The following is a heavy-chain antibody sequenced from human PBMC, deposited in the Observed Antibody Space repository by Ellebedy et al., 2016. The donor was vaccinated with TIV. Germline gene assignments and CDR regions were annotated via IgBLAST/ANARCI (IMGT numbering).Heavy chain of an antibody. CDR2: INQDGSDK. CDR3: ATDGSYGDYRSPTHAFVM. J-gene: IGHJ3*02. CDR1: GFTFNSYW. D-gene: IGHD4-17*01. Sequence: GGSLRLSCAASGFTFNSYWMTLVRQAPGKGLEWVANINQDGSDKYYVDSLRGRFTISRENAWNSLYLQMNSLRGEDTAVYYCATDGSYGDYRSPTHAFVMWGQGTLVTVSS. V-gene: IGHV3-7*01.